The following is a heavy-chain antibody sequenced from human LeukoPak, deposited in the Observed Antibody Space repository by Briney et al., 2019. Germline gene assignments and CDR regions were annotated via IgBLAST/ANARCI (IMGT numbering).Heavy chain of an antibody. CDR3: ARDYYDTSGYYTPAFDY. CDR1: GFSFSSYE. D-gene: IGHD3-22*01. J-gene: IGHJ4*02. CDR2: IKQDGSEK. Sequence: GGSLRLSCAASGFSFSSYEMNWVRQAPGLGLEWVANIKQDGSEKHYVDSVKGRFTISRDNAKKSLYLQINSLRDEDTAVYYCARDYYDTSGYYTPAFDYWGQGTLVTVSS. V-gene: IGHV3-7*01.